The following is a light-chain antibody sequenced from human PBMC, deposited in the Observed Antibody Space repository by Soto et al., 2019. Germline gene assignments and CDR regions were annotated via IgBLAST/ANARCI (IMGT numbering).Light chain of an antibody. J-gene: IGKJ5*01. CDR2: GAS. V-gene: IGKV3-20*01. CDR1: QSVSSY. CDR3: QQHGTSPIT. Sequence: DIVMTQSPDSLAVSLGERATLSCRASQSVSSYLAWYQQKPGQAPSLLILGASSRATGIPDRFSGSGSGTDFTLTISRLEPEDFAVYYCQQHGTSPITFGQGTRLEIK.